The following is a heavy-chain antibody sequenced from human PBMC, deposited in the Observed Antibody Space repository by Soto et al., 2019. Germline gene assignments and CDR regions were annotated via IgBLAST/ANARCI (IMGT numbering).Heavy chain of an antibody. CDR3: ARCSCGDGSWYSGGS. J-gene: IGHJ5*02. CDR2: ISSGGSTI. V-gene: IGHV3-48*03. CDR1: GFIFSNYE. Sequence: EVQLVESGGGLVQPGGSLRLSCVASGFIFSNYEMNWVRQAPGKGLEWVSSISSGGSTIYQAGSAKGRFTSSRDNAKGSKYMQIIRLRGDDTAVYYGARCSCGDGSWYSGGSWGQGTPVTVSS. D-gene: IGHD2-15*01.